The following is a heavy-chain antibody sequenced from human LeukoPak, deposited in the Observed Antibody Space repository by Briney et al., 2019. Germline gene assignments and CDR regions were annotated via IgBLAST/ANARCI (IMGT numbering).Heavy chain of an antibody. Sequence: PSETLSLTCSVSGDSISSGSYYWSWIRQSAVKGLEWIGRIYTSGSTNYNPSLKSRVTISLDTSKNQFSLNLRSVTAADTAIYYCARDWNDYGDHVGSFDHWGQGTLVAVSS. J-gene: IGHJ4*02. D-gene: IGHD4-17*01. CDR1: GDSISSGSYY. CDR3: ARDWNDYGDHVGSFDH. V-gene: IGHV4-61*02. CDR2: IYTSGST.